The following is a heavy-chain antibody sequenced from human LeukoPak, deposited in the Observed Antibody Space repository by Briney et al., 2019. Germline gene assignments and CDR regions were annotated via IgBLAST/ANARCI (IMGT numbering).Heavy chain of an antibody. Sequence: ASVKVSCKASGYTFTGYYMHWVRQAPGQGLEWMGWINPNSGGTNYAQKFQGRVTMTRDTSISTAYMELSRLRSDDTAVYYCARVHYDFWSGYYTGMKAFDIWGQGTMVTVSS. CDR2: INPNSGGT. J-gene: IGHJ3*02. V-gene: IGHV1-2*02. D-gene: IGHD3-3*01. CDR1: GYTFTGYY. CDR3: ARVHYDFWSGYYTGMKAFDI.